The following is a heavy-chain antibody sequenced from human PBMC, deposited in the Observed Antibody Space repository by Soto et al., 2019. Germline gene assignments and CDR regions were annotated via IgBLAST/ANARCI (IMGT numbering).Heavy chain of an antibody. CDR3: ARERGAAAGTFWFDP. Sequence: EASVKVSCRASGYTFTSYGISWVRQAPGQGLEWMGWISAYNGNTNYAQKLQGRVTMTTDTSTSTAYMELRSLRSDDTAVYYCARERGAAAGTFWFDPWRKGTLVTVSS. V-gene: IGHV1-18*01. J-gene: IGHJ5*02. CDR2: ISAYNGNT. D-gene: IGHD6-13*01. CDR1: GYTFTSYG.